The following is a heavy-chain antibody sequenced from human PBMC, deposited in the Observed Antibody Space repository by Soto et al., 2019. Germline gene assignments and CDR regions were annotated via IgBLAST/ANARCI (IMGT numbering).Heavy chain of an antibody. CDR2: ISGSGGST. J-gene: IGHJ4*02. D-gene: IGHD6-19*01. CDR3: AFHQEAVAGKEDGY. V-gene: IGHV3-23*01. CDR1: GFTFSSYA. Sequence: EVQLLESGGGLVQPGGSLRLSCAASGFTFSSYAMSWVRQAPGKGLEWVSAISGSGGSTYYADSVKGRFTISRDNSKNTLYLQMNRLRAEDTAVYYCAFHQEAVAGKEDGYWGQGTLVTVSS.